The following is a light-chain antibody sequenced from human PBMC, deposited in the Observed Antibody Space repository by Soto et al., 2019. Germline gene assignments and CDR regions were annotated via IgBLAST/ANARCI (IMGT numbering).Light chain of an antibody. CDR3: QQSYSTPLT. CDR2: AAS. V-gene: IGKV1-39*01. CDR1: QSISSY. J-gene: IGKJ4*01. Sequence: DIQMTQSPSSLSASVGDGVTITCRASQSISSYLNWYQQKPGKAPKLLIYAASNLLSGVPSRFSGSGSGTDFTLTISSLQPEDFATYSCQQSYSTPLTFGGGTKVEIK.